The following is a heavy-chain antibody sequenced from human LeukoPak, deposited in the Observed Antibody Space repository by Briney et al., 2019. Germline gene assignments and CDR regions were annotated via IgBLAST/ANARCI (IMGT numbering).Heavy chain of an antibody. D-gene: IGHD6-19*01. V-gene: IGHV3-9*03. Sequence: PGRSLRLSCAASGFTFDDYAMHWVRQAPGKGLEWVSGISWNSGSIGYADSVKGRFTISRDNAKNSLYLQMNSLRAEDMALYYCAKERQYSSGHDAFDIWGQGTMVTVSS. CDR3: AKERQYSSGHDAFDI. CDR1: GFTFDDYA. J-gene: IGHJ3*02. CDR2: ISWNSGSI.